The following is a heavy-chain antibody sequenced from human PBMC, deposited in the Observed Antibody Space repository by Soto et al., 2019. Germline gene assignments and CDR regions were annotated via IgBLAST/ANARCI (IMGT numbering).Heavy chain of an antibody. CDR2: ISNDGRNK. J-gene: IGHJ4*02. Sequence: QVQLVESGGGVVQPGRSLRLSCAAPGFTFSSYAMHWVRQAPGKGLEWVAVISNDGRNKHYTDSVKGRFTISRDNSKNTLYLQMNSLRAEDTAVYYCTTEGSWGCGGDCSTFDYWGQGTLVTVSS. CDR1: GFTFSSYA. CDR3: TTEGSWGCGGDCSTFDY. D-gene: IGHD2-21*02. V-gene: IGHV3-30*04.